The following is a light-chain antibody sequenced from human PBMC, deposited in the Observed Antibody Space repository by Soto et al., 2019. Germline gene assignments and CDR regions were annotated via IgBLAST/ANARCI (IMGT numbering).Light chain of an antibody. V-gene: IGKV3-11*01. CDR1: QSVSIY. CDR2: DAS. Sequence: EIVLAQSPATLSLSPGERATLSCRATQSVSIYLAWYQQKPGQAPRLLIYDASNRATGIPARFSGSGSGTDFTLTISSLEPEDFAVYYCQQRSNWPPKITFGQGTRREI. J-gene: IGKJ5*01. CDR3: QQRSNWPPKIT.